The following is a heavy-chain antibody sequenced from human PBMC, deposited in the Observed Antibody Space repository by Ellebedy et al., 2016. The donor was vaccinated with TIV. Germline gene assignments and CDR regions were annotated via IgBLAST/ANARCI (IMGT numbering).Heavy chain of an antibody. V-gene: IGHV3-74*01. Sequence: PGGSLRLSCAASRVTFRSYCLHWVPHPPGAGLGWVARINNDGSSTNSADSVKGRFTTSRDNAESILYLQMNSLRVEDTAMYYCAGDLDVWGQGILVTVSS. D-gene: IGHD3-3*01. CDR1: RVTFRSYC. CDR2: INNDGSST. CDR3: AGDLDV. J-gene: IGHJ4*02.